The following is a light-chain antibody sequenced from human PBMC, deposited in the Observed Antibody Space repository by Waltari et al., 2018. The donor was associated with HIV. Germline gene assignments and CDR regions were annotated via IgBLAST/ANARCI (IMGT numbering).Light chain of an antibody. CDR2: GKG. V-gene: IGLV1-40*01. J-gene: IGLJ3*02. CDR1: SSNIGAGYD. Sequence: QSVLTQPPSVSGAPGQRVTISCPGSSSNIGAGYDVNWYQQRPGTAAKLRIDGKGSKPPAGPARCSGSKSATAAALATTGLHAEDEADYYCESYAGSRSGWVFGGGTQLTVL. CDR3: ESYAGSRSGWV.